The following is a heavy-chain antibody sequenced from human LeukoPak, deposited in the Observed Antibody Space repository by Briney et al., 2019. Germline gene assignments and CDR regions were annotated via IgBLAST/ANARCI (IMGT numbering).Heavy chain of an antibody. D-gene: IGHD2-2*01. CDR3: ARDVDVVVPAAIEVLLDY. CDR1: GGSISSYY. J-gene: IGHJ4*02. V-gene: IGHV3-11*04. Sequence: LSLTCTVSGGSISSYYWSWIRQAPGKGLEWVSYISSSGGTIYYADSVKGRFTISRDNAKNSLYLQMNSLRAEDTAVYYCARDVDVVVPAAIEVLLDYWGQGTLVTVSS. CDR2: ISSSGGTI.